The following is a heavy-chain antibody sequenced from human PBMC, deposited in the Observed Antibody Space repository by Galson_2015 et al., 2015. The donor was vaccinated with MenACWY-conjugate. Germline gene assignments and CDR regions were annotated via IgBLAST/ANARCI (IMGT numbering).Heavy chain of an antibody. D-gene: IGHD6-19*01. J-gene: IGHJ3*01. CDR3: ARAKEQWLSKTFDL. Sequence: SLRLSCATSGFTFSNSWMGWVRQAPGKGLEWVANIKQDGSGKYYVDSVKGRFIISRDNAKNSLSLQMDSLRAEDTALYYCARAKEQWLSKTFDLWGQGTMVTVSS. CDR1: GFTFSNSW. CDR2: IKQDGSGK. V-gene: IGHV3-7*01.